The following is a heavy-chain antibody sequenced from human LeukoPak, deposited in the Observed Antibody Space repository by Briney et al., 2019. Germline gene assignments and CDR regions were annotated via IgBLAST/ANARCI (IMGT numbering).Heavy chain of an antibody. D-gene: IGHD6-19*01. J-gene: IGHJ3*02. V-gene: IGHV3-23*01. CDR3: AKAGRSGWYPGWPFDI. Sequence: PGGSLRLSCAASGFTFLTYAMSWVRQAPGKGPQWVSVIRDSGASTYYVDSVKGRFTISRDNSKNTLYLQMNSLRAEDTAVYYCAKAGRSGWYPGWPFDIWGQGTMVTVSS. CDR2: IRDSGAST. CDR1: GFTFLTYA.